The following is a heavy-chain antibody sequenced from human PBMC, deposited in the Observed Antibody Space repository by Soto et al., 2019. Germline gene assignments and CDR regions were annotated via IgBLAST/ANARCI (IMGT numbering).Heavy chain of an antibody. CDR1: VFSLSTSGVG. D-gene: IGHD2-21*01. J-gene: IGHJ4*02. Sequence: QITLKESGPTLVKPTQTLTLTCTVSVFSLSTSGVGVGWIRQPTGKALEWLALISWYDDTRYSPSLTSTLTITKATCQNQLVLTITNMDLVDTATYYCARRPPCGSVQVTFDYWGQGTLVTVSS. CDR3: ARRPPCGSVQVTFDY. CDR2: ISWYDDT. V-gene: IGHV2-5*01.